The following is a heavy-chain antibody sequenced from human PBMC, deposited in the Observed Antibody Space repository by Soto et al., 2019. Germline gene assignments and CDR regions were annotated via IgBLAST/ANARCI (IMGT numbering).Heavy chain of an antibody. D-gene: IGHD6-13*01. V-gene: IGHV3-33*01. CDR3: TGGKHMGQQPWYSEL. J-gene: IGHJ2*01. CDR2: IWFDGSDK. CDR1: GFTFSSYG. Sequence: QVQLVESGGGVVQPGRSLRLSCAASGFTFSSYGMHWVRQAPGKGLEWVAVIWFDGSDKYYADSVKGRFTISRDNAKNTLYLQMNSRRAEDTAVYYCTGGKHMGQQPWYSELWGRGTLVSVSS.